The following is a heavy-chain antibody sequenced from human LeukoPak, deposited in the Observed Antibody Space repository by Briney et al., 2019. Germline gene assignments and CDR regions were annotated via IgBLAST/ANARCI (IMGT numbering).Heavy chain of an antibody. CDR1: GFTFSSYA. CDR3: ARASTGTYYYYGMDV. J-gene: IGHJ6*02. V-gene: IGHV3-30-3*01. Sequence: GGSLMLSCAASGFTFSSYAMHWVRQAPGKGLEWVAVISYDGSNKYYADSVKGRFTISRDNSKNTLYLQMNSLRAEDTAVYYCARASTGTYYYYGMDVWGQGTTVTVSS. CDR2: ISYDGSNK. D-gene: IGHD4-17*01.